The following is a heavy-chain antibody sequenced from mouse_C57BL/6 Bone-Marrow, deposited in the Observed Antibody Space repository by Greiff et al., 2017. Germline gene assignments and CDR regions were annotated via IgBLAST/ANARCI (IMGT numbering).Heavy chain of an antibody. D-gene: IGHD1-1*01. CDR2: IRSKSSNYAT. CDR3: VRAYGSSWHWYFDV. Sequence: EVKLVESGGGLVQPKGSLKLSCAASGFTFNTYAMHWVRQAPGKGLEWVARIRSKSSNYATYYADSVKDRFTISRDDSQSMLYLQMNNLKTEDTAIYYCVRAYGSSWHWYFDVWGTGTTVTVSS. CDR1: GFTFNTYA. V-gene: IGHV10-3*01. J-gene: IGHJ1*03.